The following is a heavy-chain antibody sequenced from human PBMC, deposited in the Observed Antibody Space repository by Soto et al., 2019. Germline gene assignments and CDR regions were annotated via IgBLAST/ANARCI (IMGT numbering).Heavy chain of an antibody. J-gene: IGHJ5*02. CDR1: GGSISSYY. D-gene: IGHD3-9*01. CDR2: IYYSGST. CDR3: ARAARYFDWDLNLFDP. Sequence: SETLSLTCTVSGGSISSYYWSWIRQPPGKGLEWIGYIYYSGSTNYNPSIKSRVTISVDTAKNQFSLKLSSVTAADTAVYYCARAARYFDWDLNLFDPWGQGTLVTVSS. V-gene: IGHV4-59*01.